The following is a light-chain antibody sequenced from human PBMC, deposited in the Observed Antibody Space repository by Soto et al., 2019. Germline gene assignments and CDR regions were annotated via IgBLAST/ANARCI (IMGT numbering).Light chain of an antibody. J-gene: IGLJ1*01. CDR3: QSYDSSLSGFYV. Sequence: QCVLTQPPSGSGAPGQRVAISCTGSSSKIGAGYDVHWYQQLPGTAPKLLIYGNSNRPSGVPDRFSGSKSGTSASLAITGLQAEDEADYYCQSYDSSLSGFYVFGTG. CDR2: GNS. CDR1: SSKIGAGYD. V-gene: IGLV1-40*01.